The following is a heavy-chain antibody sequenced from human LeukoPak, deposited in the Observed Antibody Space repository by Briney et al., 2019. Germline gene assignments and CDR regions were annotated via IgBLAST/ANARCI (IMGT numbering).Heavy chain of an antibody. Sequence: GGSLRLSCAASGFTFSSYAMNWVRQAPGKGLEWVSGMSGSGVSPYYADSVKGRFTMSRDNSKNTLYLQMNSLRAEDTAVYYCAKANSPYYYESSGYSTFDYWGQGTLVTVSS. CDR2: MSGSGVSP. D-gene: IGHD3-22*01. J-gene: IGHJ4*02. V-gene: IGHV3-23*01. CDR3: AKANSPYYYESSGYSTFDY. CDR1: GFTFSSYA.